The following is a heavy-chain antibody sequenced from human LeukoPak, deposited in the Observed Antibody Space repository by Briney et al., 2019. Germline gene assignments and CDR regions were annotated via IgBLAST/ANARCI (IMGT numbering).Heavy chain of an antibody. J-gene: IGHJ4*02. CDR1: RFTFSNCG. Sequence: GGSLRLSCAASRFTFSNCGMHWVRQAPGKGLEWLAAIFYDGSNKYYADTVKGRFTIPRDNSKNTLYLQVNSLRAEDTAVYYCARDQALYFSYGDYWGQGTLVTVSS. V-gene: IGHV3-33*01. CDR2: IFYDGSNK. CDR3: ARDQALYFSYGDY. D-gene: IGHD2/OR15-2a*01.